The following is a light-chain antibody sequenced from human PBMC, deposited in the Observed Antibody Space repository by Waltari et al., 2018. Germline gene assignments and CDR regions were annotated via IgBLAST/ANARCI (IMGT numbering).Light chain of an antibody. CDR1: KTNIGINT. J-gene: IGLJ2*01. CDR2: NNG. V-gene: IGLV1-44*01. Sequence: QSVLTQPPSESGAPGQTVTISCPGGKTNIGINTVNWYPQVPGTAPRSIMYNNGQRPSGVPDRVSASKSGTSASLAISGLQPDDEATYYCSSWDDSLNGPLFGGGTKVTVL. CDR3: SSWDDSLNGPL.